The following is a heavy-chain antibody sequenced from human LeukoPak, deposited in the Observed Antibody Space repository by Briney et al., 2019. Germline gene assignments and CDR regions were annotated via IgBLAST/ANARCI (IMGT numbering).Heavy chain of an antibody. V-gene: IGHV3-33*01. D-gene: IGHD6-19*01. CDR1: GFTFSSYG. Sequence: PGGSLRLSCAASGFTFSSYGMYWVRQAPGKGLEWVAVIWYDGSNKYYADSVKGRFTISRDNSKNTLYLQMNSLRAEDTAVYYCARESEKYSSGWLDLDYWGQGTLVTVSS. CDR3: ARESEKYSSGWLDLDY. CDR2: IWYDGSNK. J-gene: IGHJ4*02.